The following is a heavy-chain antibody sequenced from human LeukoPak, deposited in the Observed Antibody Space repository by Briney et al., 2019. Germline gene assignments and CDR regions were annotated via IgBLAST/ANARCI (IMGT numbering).Heavy chain of an antibody. V-gene: IGHV1-2*02. Sequence: GASVKVSCKASGYTFTDYYMHWVREAPGQGLEWMGWINPNSGGTNYAQKFQGRVTMTRDTSISTAYMELSSLRSEDTAVYYCARGRGYSYGNWLDYWGQGTLVTVSS. CDR1: GYTFTDYY. D-gene: IGHD5-18*01. CDR2: INPNSGGT. J-gene: IGHJ4*02. CDR3: ARGRGYSYGNWLDY.